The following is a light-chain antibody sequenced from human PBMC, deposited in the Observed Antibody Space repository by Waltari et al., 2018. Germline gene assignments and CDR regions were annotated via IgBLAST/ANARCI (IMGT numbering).Light chain of an antibody. CDR2: GAS. CDR3: QHYVRLPVT. J-gene: IGKJ1*01. V-gene: IGKV3-20*01. Sequence: IVLTQSPGTLSLSPGERATLSCRASQSVRRTLAWYQQKPGQAPRLLIYGASTRAAGIPDRFSGSGSGTDFSLTISRQEPEDFAVYYCQHYVRLPVTFGQGTKVEIK. CDR1: QSVRRT.